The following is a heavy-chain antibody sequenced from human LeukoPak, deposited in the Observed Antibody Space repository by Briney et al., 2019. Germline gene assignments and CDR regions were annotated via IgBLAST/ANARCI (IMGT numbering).Heavy chain of an antibody. CDR2: IRPDGSEK. CDR3: AKDRGTIFNVLNYHFDL. CDR1: GFTFGRYW. V-gene: IGHV3-7*01. J-gene: IGHJ4*02. D-gene: IGHD3-3*02. Sequence: PGGSLRLSCAASGFTFGRYWMSWVRQAPGKGLEWVANIRPDGSEKYYVDSVKGRFTISRDNAKNSLYLQMSSLRAEDTAVYYCAKDRGTIFNVLNYHFDLWGQGVLVTVSP.